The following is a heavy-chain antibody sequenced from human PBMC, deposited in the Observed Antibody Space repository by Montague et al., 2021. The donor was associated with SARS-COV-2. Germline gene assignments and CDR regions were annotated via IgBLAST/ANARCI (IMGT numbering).Heavy chain of an antibody. CDR1: GGPISNYY. CDR2: IYYSGST. Sequence: SETLSLTCTASGGPISNYYWSWIRQPPGRGLEWIGYIYYSGSTDYSPSLKSRVTISLATSKNQFSLKVTSVTAADTAVYYCARGGGYYNYGLEVWGPGTTVTVSS. J-gene: IGHJ6*02. CDR3: ARGGGYYNYGLEV. V-gene: IGHV4-59*01. D-gene: IGHD3-22*01.